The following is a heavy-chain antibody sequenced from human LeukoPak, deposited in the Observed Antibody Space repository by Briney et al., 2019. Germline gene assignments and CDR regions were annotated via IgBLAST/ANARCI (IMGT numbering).Heavy chain of an antibody. CDR1: GGSISSSNW. CDR3: ARDQGYGMDV. Sequence: TSGTLSLTCAVSGGSISSSNWWSWVRQPPGKGLEWIGEIYHSGSTNYNPSLKSRVTISVDTSKNQFSLNLSSVTAADTAVYYCARDQGYGMDVWGQGTTVTVSS. J-gene: IGHJ6*02. V-gene: IGHV4-4*02. CDR2: IYHSGST.